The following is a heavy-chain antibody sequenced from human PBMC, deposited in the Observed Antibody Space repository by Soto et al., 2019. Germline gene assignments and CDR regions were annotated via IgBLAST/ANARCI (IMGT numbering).Heavy chain of an antibody. D-gene: IGHD6-13*01. CDR1: GFTFSSYG. CDR2: ISYDGSNK. J-gene: IGHJ6*02. V-gene: IGHV3-30*18. CDR3: AQDRGIAAAGISSYGMDV. Sequence: GGSLRLSXAASGFTFSSYGMHWVRQAPGKGLEWVAVISYDGSNKYYADSVKGRFTISRDNSKNTLYLQMNSLRAEDTAVYYCAQDRGIAAAGISSYGMDVWGQGTTVTVSS.